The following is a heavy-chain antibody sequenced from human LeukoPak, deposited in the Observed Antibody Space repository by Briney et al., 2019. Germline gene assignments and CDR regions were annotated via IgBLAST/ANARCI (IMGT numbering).Heavy chain of an antibody. J-gene: IGHJ4*02. CDR2: VSGSGGTT. D-gene: IGHD3-22*01. CDR1: GFPFSSYA. Sequence: GGSLRLSCAASGFPFSSYAMSWVRQAPGRALEWVSAVSGSGGTTYYTDSVKGRFTISRDNSKNALYLQMNSLRAEDTAVYYCAKSDYYDSSGHPSSFEYWGQGTLVTVSS. CDR3: AKSDYYDSSGHPSSFEY. V-gene: IGHV3-23*01.